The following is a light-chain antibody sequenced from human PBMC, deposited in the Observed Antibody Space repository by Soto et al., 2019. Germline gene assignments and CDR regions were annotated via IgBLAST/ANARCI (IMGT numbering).Light chain of an antibody. CDR1: SSDLGSYNF. J-gene: IGLJ1*01. Sequence: QSVLTQPASVSGSPGQSITISCTGTSSDLGSYNFVSWYQQHPGKAPKLMIYEVSNRPSGVSNRFSGSKSGNTASLTISGLQAEDEADYYCSSYTGGTTLYVFGTGTKVTVL. V-gene: IGLV2-14*01. CDR3: SSYTGGTTLYV. CDR2: EVS.